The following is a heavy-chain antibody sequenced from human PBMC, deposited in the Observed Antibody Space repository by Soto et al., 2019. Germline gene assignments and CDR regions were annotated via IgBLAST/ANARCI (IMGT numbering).Heavy chain of an antibody. CDR2: INHSGST. Sequence: PSETLSLSCAVSGGSFSGYYWSWIRQSPGKGLEWIGEINHSGSTKHNPSLQSRVTISVDTSKNQFSLKLNSVTAADTAVYYCARANLLTGFYVVYFDVWGRGILVTVSS. J-gene: IGHJ2*01. V-gene: IGHV4-34*01. D-gene: IGHD3-9*01. CDR1: GGSFSGYY. CDR3: ARANLLTGFYVVYFDV.